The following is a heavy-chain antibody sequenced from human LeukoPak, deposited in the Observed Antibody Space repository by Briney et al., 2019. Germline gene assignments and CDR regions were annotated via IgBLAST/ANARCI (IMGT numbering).Heavy chain of an antibody. CDR3: APSGYERRSGYYYYGMDV. D-gene: IGHD2-15*01. J-gene: IGHJ6*02. V-gene: IGHV7-4-1*02. Sequence: ASVKVSCKASGYTFTNNYLHWVRQAPGQGLEWMGWINTNTGNPTYAQGFTGRFVFSLDTSVSTAYLQISSLKAEDTAVYYCAPSGYERRSGYYYYGMDVWGQGTTVTVSS. CDR1: GYTFTNNY. CDR2: INTNTGNP.